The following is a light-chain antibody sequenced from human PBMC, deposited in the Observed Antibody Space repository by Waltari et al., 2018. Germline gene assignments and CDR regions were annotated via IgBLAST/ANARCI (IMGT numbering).Light chain of an antibody. V-gene: IGLV7-46*01. Sequence: QAVVTQEPSLTVSPGGTVTLTCGSSTGAVTSGHYPFWFQQKPGQAPRKLIYDTHNKHSWTPARFSGSLLGGKAALTLSGAQPEDEAEYYCLLSYSGLRVFGEGTKLTVL. CDR1: TGAVTSGHY. CDR3: LLSYSGLRV. J-gene: IGLJ3*02. CDR2: DTH.